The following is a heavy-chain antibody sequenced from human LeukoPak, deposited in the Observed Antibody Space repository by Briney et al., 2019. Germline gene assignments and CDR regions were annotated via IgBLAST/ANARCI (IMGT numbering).Heavy chain of an antibody. D-gene: IGHD2-15*01. Sequence: SETLSLTCTVSGGSINSYYWTWIRQPPGKGLEWIGYIYYSGSTNYNPSLKSRVTISVDTSKNQFSLKLSSVTAADTAVYYCARLGPLGYCSGYSCPFDYWGQGTLVTVSS. CDR3: ARLGPLGYCSGYSCPFDY. V-gene: IGHV4-59*08. CDR2: IYYSGST. J-gene: IGHJ4*02. CDR1: GGSINSYY.